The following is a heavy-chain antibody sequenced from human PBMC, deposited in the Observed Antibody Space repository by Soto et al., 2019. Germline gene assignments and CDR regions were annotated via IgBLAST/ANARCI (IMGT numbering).Heavy chain of an antibody. V-gene: IGHV4-39*01. CDR2: IHYRANS. CDR3: ARPLQLAVSGFDP. J-gene: IGHJ5*02. Sequence: GSLRLSCAASGFSFSDHYMDWVRQAPGKGLEWIGSIHYRANSYYSPSLKSRITISVDTSKNQISLRLSSVTAADTAVYYCARPLQLAVSGFDPWGQGTLVTVSS. CDR1: GFSFSDHY. D-gene: IGHD3-3*02.